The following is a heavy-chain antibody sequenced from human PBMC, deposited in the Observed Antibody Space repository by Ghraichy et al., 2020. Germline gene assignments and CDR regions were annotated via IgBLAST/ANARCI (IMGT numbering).Heavy chain of an antibody. J-gene: IGHJ4*02. Sequence: SQTLSLTCTVSGGSISSSSYYWGWIRQPPGKGLEWIGSIYYSGSTYYNPSLKSRVTISVDTSKNQFSLKLSSVTAADTAVYYCAGITMIVVAPPASIDYWGQGTLVTVSS. CDR2: IYYSGST. CDR3: AGITMIVVAPPASIDY. D-gene: IGHD3-22*01. V-gene: IGHV4-39*01. CDR1: GGSISSSSYY.